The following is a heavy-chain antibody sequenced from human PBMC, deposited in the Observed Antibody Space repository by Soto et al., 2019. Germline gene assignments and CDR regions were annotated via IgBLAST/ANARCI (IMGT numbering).Heavy chain of an antibody. CDR3: ARGQRFSDWFDP. D-gene: IGHD3-3*01. Sequence: SETLSLTCSVSGGTISGYYWTWIRQPAGKGLEWIGRIYSSGNTKYNPSLQSRVTMSLDTSNNQFSLRLTTVTAADTAVYYCARGQRFSDWFDPWGQGTLVTVSS. CDR1: GGTISGYY. V-gene: IGHV4-4*07. J-gene: IGHJ5*02. CDR2: IYSSGNT.